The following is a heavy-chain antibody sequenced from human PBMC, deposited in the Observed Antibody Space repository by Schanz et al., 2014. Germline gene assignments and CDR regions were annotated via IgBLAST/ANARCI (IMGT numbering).Heavy chain of an antibody. Sequence: QVQLVQSGGEVKKPGASVKVSCKASGYTFTSYGISWVRQAPGQGLEWMGWISGYNGNTNYAQKLQGRVTMTTDTSMSTAYRELRSLRSDDTAVYSCARDRIGHYYGSGGIGPWGQGTLVTVSS. CDR3: ARDRIGHYYGSGGIGP. V-gene: IGHV1-18*04. CDR2: ISGYNGNT. J-gene: IGHJ5*02. CDR1: GYTFTSYG. D-gene: IGHD3-10*01.